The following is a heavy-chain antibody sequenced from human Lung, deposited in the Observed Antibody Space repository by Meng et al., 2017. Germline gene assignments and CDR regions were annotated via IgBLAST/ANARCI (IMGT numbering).Heavy chain of an antibody. J-gene: IGHJ1*01. CDR1: DGSIRSDGYY. V-gene: IGHV4-61*02. CDR3: ARDLSDSTGYYPFQH. D-gene: IGHD3-22*01. Sequence: QVTAQGSGPGSVKPSQTLSLTCSVSDGSIRSDGYYVTWIRQPAGKGLEWIGRIYSRGSTNYNPFLKSRVTISLDASKNQFSLELSSVTATDTAVYYCARDLSDSTGYYPFQHWGQGTLVTVSS. CDR2: IYSRGST.